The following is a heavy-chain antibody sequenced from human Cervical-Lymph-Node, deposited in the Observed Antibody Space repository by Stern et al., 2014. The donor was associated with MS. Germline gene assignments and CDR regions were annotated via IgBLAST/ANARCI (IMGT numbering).Heavy chain of an antibody. CDR3: AREIAGRRFED. J-gene: IGHJ4*02. CDR2: IHTVGTT. Sequence: VQLVESGGGLVQPGGSLRLSCEASGFPVGASYMNWGRQAPGKGLEWVSRIHTVGTTPYADSVKGRFTISRANAKNALYLQMDRLTVEDTAVYYCAREIAGRRFEDWGRGTLVAVSP. V-gene: IGHV3-66*01. CDR1: GFPVGASY. D-gene: IGHD6-6*01.